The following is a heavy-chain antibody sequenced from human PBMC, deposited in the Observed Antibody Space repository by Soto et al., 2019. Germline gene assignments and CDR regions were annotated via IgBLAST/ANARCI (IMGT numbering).Heavy chain of an antibody. J-gene: IGHJ6*02. D-gene: IGHD6-13*01. CDR2: IYPGDSDT. CDR3: ARTSAAGKYYYGMDV. V-gene: IGHV5-51*01. CDR1: GYSFTSYW. Sequence: PGESLKISCKGSGYSFTSYWIGWVRQMPGKGLEWMGIIYPGDSDTRYSPSFQGQVTISADKSISTAYLQWSSLKASDTAMYYCARTSAAGKYYYGMDVWXQGTTVTVSS.